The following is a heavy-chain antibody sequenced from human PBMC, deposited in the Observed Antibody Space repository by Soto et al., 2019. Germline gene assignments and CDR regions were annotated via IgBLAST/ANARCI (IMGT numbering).Heavy chain of an antibody. V-gene: IGHV3-23*05. CDR3: TGASGSYYYFDY. Sequence: GGSLRLSCAASGFTFSNYAMSWVRQAPGKGLEWVSGIIGSGTGSYYADSVKGRFTISRDNSKNTLYLQMNNLGAEDTAVYFCTGASGSYYYFDYWGQGTLVTVSS. J-gene: IGHJ4*02. D-gene: IGHD3-10*01. CDR1: GFTFSNYA. CDR2: IIGSGTGS.